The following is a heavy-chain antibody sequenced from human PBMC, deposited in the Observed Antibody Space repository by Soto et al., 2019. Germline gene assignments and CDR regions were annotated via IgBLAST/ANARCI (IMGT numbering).Heavy chain of an antibody. D-gene: IGHD3-10*01. CDR2: SSGSGGST. Sequence: EVQLLESGGGLVQPGGSLRLSCAASRFTFSSYAMGLVRLTPWKGLEWVSASSGSGGSTYYADSVKVRFTISRDNSKNTQYLQINSLRAEDTAVYYCANLVCKRGYYYYIDVWGKGTTVTVSS. J-gene: IGHJ6*03. CDR3: ANLVCKRGYYYYIDV. CDR1: RFTFSSYA. V-gene: IGHV3-23*01.